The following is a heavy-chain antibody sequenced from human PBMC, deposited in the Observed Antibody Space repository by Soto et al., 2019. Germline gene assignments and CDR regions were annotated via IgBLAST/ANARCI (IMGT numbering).Heavy chain of an antibody. J-gene: IGHJ6*02. CDR2: IIPIFGTA. CDR1: GGTFSSYA. D-gene: IGHD3-22*01. CDR3: ARDQGDSSGHYYYYYGMDV. Sequence: SVKVSCKASGGTFSSYAISWVRQAPGQGLEWMGGIIPIFGTANYAQKFQGRVTITADESTSTAYMELSSLRSEDTAVYYCARDQGDSSGHYYYYYGMDVWGQGTTVTVSS. V-gene: IGHV1-69*13.